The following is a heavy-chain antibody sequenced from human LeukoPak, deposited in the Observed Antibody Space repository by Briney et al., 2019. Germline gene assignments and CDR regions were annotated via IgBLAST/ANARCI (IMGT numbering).Heavy chain of an antibody. D-gene: IGHD4-17*01. CDR3: TRPTLDLGDPIDY. J-gene: IGHJ4*02. CDR1: GYSFTSYW. CDR2: IFPGDSDI. Sequence: GESLKISCKGSGYSFTSYWIGWVRQMPGKGLERMGIIFPGDSDIRYSPSFQGQVTISADKSMSTAYLQWSSLKPSDTAIYYCTRPTLDLGDPIDYWGQGTLVTVSS. V-gene: IGHV5-51*01.